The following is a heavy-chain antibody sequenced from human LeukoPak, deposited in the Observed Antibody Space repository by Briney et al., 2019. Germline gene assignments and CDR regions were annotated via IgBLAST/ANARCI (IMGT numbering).Heavy chain of an antibody. J-gene: IGHJ4*02. V-gene: IGHV4-31*03. CDR1: GGSISSGGYY. Sequence: SETLSLTCTVSGGSISSGGYYWSWIRQHPGKGLEWIGYIYYSGSTYYNPSLKSRVTISVDTSKNQFSRKLSSVTAADTAVYYCAREGGETAIDYWGQGTLVTVSS. D-gene: IGHD1-1*01. CDR3: AREGGETAIDY. CDR2: IYYSGST.